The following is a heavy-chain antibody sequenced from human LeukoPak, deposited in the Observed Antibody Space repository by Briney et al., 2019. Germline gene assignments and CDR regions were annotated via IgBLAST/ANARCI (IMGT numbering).Heavy chain of an antibody. CDR2: ISSSSSYI. J-gene: IGHJ4*02. CDR1: GFTFSSYS. Sequence: GGSLRLSCAASGFTFSSYSMNWVRQAPGKGLEWVSPISSSSSYIYYADSVKGRFTISRDNAKNSLYLQMNSLRAEDTAVYYCARDLDILTGYAFDYWGQGTLVTVSS. D-gene: IGHD3-9*01. V-gene: IGHV3-21*01. CDR3: ARDLDILTGYAFDY.